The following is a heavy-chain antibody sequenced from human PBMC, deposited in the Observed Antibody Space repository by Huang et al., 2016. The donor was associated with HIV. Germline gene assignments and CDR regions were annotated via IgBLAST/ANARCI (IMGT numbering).Heavy chain of an antibody. CDR2: IKQDETEK. J-gene: IGHJ6*02. V-gene: IGHV3-7*01. CDR1: TFTFGAYW. CDR3: ATKTAGMDI. Sequence: VESGGRSVQPGGSIRLSCVGSTFTFGAYWMRWVRQTTGKGREWVANIKQDETEKYYVDSVKGRFNISRDNAKKVLFLEMDALRVEDTAIYFCATKTAGMDIWGQGTTVIVSS.